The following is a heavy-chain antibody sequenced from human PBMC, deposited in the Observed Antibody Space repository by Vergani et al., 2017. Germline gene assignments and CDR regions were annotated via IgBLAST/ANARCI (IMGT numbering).Heavy chain of an antibody. Sequence: QVKLQESGPGLLKPSQTLSLTCTVSGESISSSSHFWGWLRQTPGKGLEWIGSIYYSGSTYYNPSLKSRVSISVDTSKNQFSLKLSSVTAADSAVYYCARHDSGHYDSSYYGLDVWGQGTTVTVSS. CDR2: IYYSGST. D-gene: IGHD3-16*01. V-gene: IGHV4-39*01. CDR3: ARHDSGHYDSSYYGLDV. CDR1: GESISSSSHF. J-gene: IGHJ6*02.